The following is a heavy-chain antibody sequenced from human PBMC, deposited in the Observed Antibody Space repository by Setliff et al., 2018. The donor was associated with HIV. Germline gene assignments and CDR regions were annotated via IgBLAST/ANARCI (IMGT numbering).Heavy chain of an antibody. V-gene: IGHV1-8*01. D-gene: IGHD1-26*01. CDR2: INPKSCNT. J-gene: IGHJ3*02. Sequence: ASVKVSCKASGYTLTDFDIYWMRQASGQGLEWLGWINPKSCNTAYAQSFQGRVNLTTNTAISTVDMELSSLSSEDTAVYYCTRWIVGSSNIFAFDIWGQGTLVTVSS. CDR1: GYTLTDFD. CDR3: TRWIVGSSNIFAFDI.